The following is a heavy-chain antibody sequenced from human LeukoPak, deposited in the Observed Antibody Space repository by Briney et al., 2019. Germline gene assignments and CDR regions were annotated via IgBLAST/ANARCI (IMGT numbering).Heavy chain of an antibody. D-gene: IGHD1-26*01. CDR3: AKAGRDLLTGVGDY. CDR1: GFTFDDYA. J-gene: IGHJ4*02. Sequence: GGSLRLSCAASGFTFDDYAMHWVRQAPGKGLEWVSSISWNSDRIDYADSVKGRFTISRDNAKNSLYLQMNSLRVEDTALYFCAKAGRDLLTGVGDYWGQGTLVTVSS. V-gene: IGHV3-9*01. CDR2: ISWNSDRI.